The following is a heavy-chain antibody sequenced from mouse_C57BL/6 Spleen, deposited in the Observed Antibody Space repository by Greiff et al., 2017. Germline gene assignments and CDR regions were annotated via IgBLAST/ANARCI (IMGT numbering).Heavy chain of an antibody. CDR1: GFTFSSYA. D-gene: IGHD3-1*01. V-gene: IGHV5-9-1*02. CDR2: ISSGGDYI. Sequence: EVKVVESGEGLVKPGGSLKLSCAASGFTFSSYAMSWVRQTPEKRLEWVAYISSGGDYIYYADTVKGRFTFARDNARNTLYLQMSSLRSEDTAMYYCTRVGEAWFAYWGQGTLVTVSA. J-gene: IGHJ3*01. CDR3: TRVGEAWFAY.